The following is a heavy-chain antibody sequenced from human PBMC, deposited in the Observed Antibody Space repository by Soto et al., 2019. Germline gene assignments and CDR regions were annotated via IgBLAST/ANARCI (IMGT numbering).Heavy chain of an antibody. CDR2: ISAYNGNT. V-gene: IGHV1-18*01. CDR3: ARESSSSCHDY. D-gene: IGHD6-13*01. J-gene: IGHJ4*02. Sequence: QVQLVQSGAEVKKPGASVKVSCKASGYTFTSYGISWVRQAPGQGLGWMGWISAYNGNTNYAQKLQGRVTMTTDTSTSTADMELRSLRSDDTAVYYWARESSSSCHDYWGQGTLVTVSS. CDR1: GYTFTSYG.